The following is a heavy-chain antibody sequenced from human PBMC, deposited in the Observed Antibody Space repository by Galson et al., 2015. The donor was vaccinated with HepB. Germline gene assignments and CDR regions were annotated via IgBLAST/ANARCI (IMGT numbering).Heavy chain of an antibody. CDR1: GFTFSSYS. V-gene: IGHV3-21*01. CDR3: ARDGSSGRYTGPFDY. Sequence: SLRLSCAASGFTFSSYSMNWVRQAPGKGLEWVSSISSSSSYIYYADSVKGRFTISRDNAKNSLYLQMNSLRAEDTAVYYCARDGSSGRYTGPFDYWGQGTLVTVSS. D-gene: IGHD6-19*01. CDR2: ISSSSSYI. J-gene: IGHJ4*02.